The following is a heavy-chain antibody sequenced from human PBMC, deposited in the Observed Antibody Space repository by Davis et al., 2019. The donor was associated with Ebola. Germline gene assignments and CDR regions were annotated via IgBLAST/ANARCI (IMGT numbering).Heavy chain of an antibody. CDR3: AGLYCSGGSCHGGMDV. J-gene: IGHJ6*02. D-gene: IGHD2-15*01. CDR1: GGSISNYY. V-gene: IGHV4-59*08. Sequence: MPSETLSLTCTVSGGSISNYYWSWIRQPPGKGLEWIGYIYYSGSTNYNPSLKSRVTISVDTSKNQFSLKLSSVTAADTAVYYCAGLYCSGGSCHGGMDVWGQGTTVTVSS. CDR2: IYYSGST.